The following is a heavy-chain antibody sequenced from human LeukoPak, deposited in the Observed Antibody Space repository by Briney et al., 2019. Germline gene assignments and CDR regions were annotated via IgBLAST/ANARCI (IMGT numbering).Heavy chain of an antibody. CDR1: GGSFSGYY. CDR2: INHSGST. Sequence: SETLSLTCAVYGGSFSGYYWSWIRQPPGKGLEWVGEINHSGSTNYNPSLMSRGTISVDTSKNQFSLKLSSVTAADTAVYYCARVYGDPTLDYWGQGTLVTVSS. V-gene: IGHV4-34*01. D-gene: IGHD4-17*01. CDR3: ARVYGDPTLDY. J-gene: IGHJ4*02.